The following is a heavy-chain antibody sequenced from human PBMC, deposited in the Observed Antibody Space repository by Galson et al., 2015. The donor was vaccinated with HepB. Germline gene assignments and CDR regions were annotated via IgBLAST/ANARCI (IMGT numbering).Heavy chain of an antibody. Sequence: SVKVSCKASGYTFTSYGISWVRQAPGQGLEWMGWISAYNGNTNYAQKLQGRVTMTTDTSTSTAYMELRSLRSDDTAVYYCARDAKIIDYYDSSRYGMDVWGQGTTVTVSS. CDR1: GYTFTSYG. D-gene: IGHD3-22*01. J-gene: IGHJ6*02. CDR2: ISAYNGNT. CDR3: ARDAKIIDYYDSSRYGMDV. V-gene: IGHV1-18*04.